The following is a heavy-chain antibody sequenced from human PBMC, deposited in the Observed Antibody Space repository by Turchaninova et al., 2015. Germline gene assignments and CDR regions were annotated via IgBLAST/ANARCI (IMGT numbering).Heavy chain of an antibody. D-gene: IGHD3-3*01. V-gene: IGHV4-59*12. CDR1: GGSISSYY. Sequence: QVQLQESGPGLVKPSETLSLTCTFSGGSISSYYWRWIRQPPGKGLVWIGYIYYSGRTNYNPSLKGRVTLSVDTSKNQFSLKLSSVTAADTAVYYCARGITIFGVALDYWGQGTLVTVSS. CDR3: ARGITIFGVALDY. CDR2: IYYSGRT. J-gene: IGHJ4*02.